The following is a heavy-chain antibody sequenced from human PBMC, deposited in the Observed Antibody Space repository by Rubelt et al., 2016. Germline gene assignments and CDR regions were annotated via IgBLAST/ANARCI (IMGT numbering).Heavy chain of an antibody. Sequence: QVQLQESGPGLEKPSQTLSLTCTVSGGSISSGGYYWSWVRQHPGKGLEWVGCFFDSGSTYYNPSLKSRLSISVDTSKNPFSLRLSSVTAADTAVYYCARGYEGLQGSFDYWGQGILVTVSS. CDR3: ARGYEGLQGSFDY. CDR2: FFDSGST. CDR1: GGSISSGGYY. V-gene: IGHV4-31*03. J-gene: IGHJ4*02. D-gene: IGHD3-3*01.